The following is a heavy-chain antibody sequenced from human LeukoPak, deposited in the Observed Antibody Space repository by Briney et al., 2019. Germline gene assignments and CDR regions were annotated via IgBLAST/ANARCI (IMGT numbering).Heavy chain of an antibody. D-gene: IGHD3-22*01. CDR2: ISWNSGSI. CDR3: AKAYYYDSSGYYFDY. CDR1: GFTFDDYA. Sequence: GGSLRLSCAASGFTFDDYAMHWVRQAPGKGLEWVSGISWNSGSIGYADSVKGRFTISRDNAKNTLYLQMNSLRAEDTALYYCAKAYYYDSSGYYFDYWGQGTLVTVSS. V-gene: IGHV3-9*01. J-gene: IGHJ4*02.